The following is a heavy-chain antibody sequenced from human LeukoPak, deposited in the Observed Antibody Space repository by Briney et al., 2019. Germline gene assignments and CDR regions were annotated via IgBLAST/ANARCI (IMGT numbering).Heavy chain of an antibody. CDR3: ARDVSGIKNYYYGMDV. CDR2: IYHSGST. J-gene: IGHJ6*02. V-gene: IGHV4-30-2*01. D-gene: IGHD3-10*01. Sequence: PSETLSLTCTVSGGSISSGGYYWSWIRQPPGKGLEWIGYIYHSGSTYYNPSLKSRVTISVDTSKNQFSLNLSSVTAADTAIYYCARDVSGIKNYYYGMDVWGQGTTVTVSS. CDR1: GGSISSGGYY.